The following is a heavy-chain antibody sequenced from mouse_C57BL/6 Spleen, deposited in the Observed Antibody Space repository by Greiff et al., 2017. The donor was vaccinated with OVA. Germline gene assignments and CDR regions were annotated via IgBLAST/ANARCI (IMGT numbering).Heavy chain of an antibody. V-gene: IGHV1-22*01. CDR1: GYTFTDYN. Sequence: VQLKESGPELVKPGASVKMSCKASGYTFTDYNMHWVKQSHGKSLEWIGYINPNNGGTSYNQKFKGKATLTVNKSSSTAYMELRSLTSEDSAVYYCASPLYFYFDYWGQGTTLTVSS. J-gene: IGHJ2*01. D-gene: IGHD2-1*01. CDR3: ASPLYFYFDY. CDR2: INPNNGGT.